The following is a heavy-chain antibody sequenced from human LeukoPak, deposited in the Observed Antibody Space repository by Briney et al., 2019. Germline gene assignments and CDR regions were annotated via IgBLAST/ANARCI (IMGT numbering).Heavy chain of an antibody. CDR2: ISAYNGNT. D-gene: IGHD1-7*01. V-gene: IGHV1-18*01. J-gene: IGHJ5*02. CDR1: GYTFTSYG. Sequence: ASVKVSCKASGYTFTSYGISWVRQAPGQGLEWMGWISAYNGNTNYAQKLQGRVTMTTDTSTSTAYMELRSLRSDDTAVYYCARRRNWNYAGWFDPWSQGTLVTVSS. CDR3: ARRRNWNYAGWFDP.